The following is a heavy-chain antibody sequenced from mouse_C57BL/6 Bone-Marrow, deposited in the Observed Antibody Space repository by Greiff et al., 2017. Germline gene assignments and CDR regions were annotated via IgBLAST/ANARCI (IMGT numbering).Heavy chain of an antibody. CDR2: IDPDIGDT. V-gene: IGHV14-4*01. Sequence: VQLKQSGAELVRPGASVKLSCTASGFNIKDDYIHWVKQRPEQGLEWIGWIDPDIGDTEYASKFQGQTTITSDTTSNTAYLQLSSLTSEDTAVYYCSSFDGNYFDFWGRGTPPTV. D-gene: IGHD2-3*01. CDR3: SSFDGNYFDF. J-gene: IGHJ2*01. CDR1: GFNIKDDY.